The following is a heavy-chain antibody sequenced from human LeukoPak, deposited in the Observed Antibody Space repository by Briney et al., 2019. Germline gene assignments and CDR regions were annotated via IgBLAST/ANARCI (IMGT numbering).Heavy chain of an antibody. CDR1: GFTFRNYW. V-gene: IGHV3-74*01. CDR3: AKSKDNPLYYFDN. CDR2: INSDGSST. Sequence: GGSLRLSCAASGFTFRNYWMYWVRQAPGEGLVWVSRINSDGSSTTYADSVKGRFTISRDNAKNTLYLQMNSLRAEDTAIYYCAKSKDNPLYYFDNWGQGSLVTVSS. J-gene: IGHJ4*02.